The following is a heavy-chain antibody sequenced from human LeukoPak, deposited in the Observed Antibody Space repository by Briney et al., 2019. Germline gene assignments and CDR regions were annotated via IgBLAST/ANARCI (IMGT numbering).Heavy chain of an antibody. J-gene: IGHJ6*02. Sequence: ASVKVSCKASGYTFTSYGISWVRQAPGQGLEWMRWISAYNGNTNYAQKLQGRVTMTTDTSTSTAYMELRSLRSDDTAVYYCARVPFTSFGVVIRRPYYYGMDVWGQGTTVTVSS. CDR1: GYTFTSYG. D-gene: IGHD3-3*01. CDR3: ARVPFTSFGVVIRRPYYYGMDV. V-gene: IGHV1-18*01. CDR2: ISAYNGNT.